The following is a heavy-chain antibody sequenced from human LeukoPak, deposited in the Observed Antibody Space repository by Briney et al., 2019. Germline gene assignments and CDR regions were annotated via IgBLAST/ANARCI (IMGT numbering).Heavy chain of an antibody. CDR2: ISSSSSYI. Sequence: PGGSLRLSCAASGFTFSDYWMHWVRQAPGKGLEWVSSISSSSSYIYYADSVKGRFTISRDNAKNSLYLQMNSLRAEDTAVYYCARVVRGSSPGGTFLGAFDIWGQGTMVTVSS. V-gene: IGHV3-21*01. CDR1: GFTFSDYW. CDR3: ARVVRGSSPGGTFLGAFDI. J-gene: IGHJ3*02. D-gene: IGHD3-10*01.